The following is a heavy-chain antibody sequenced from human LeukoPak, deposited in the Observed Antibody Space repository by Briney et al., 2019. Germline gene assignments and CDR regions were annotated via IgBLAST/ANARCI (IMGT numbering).Heavy chain of an antibody. CDR3: AREYSSSSFGPY. CDR2: INPNSGGT. V-gene: IGHV1-2*02. CDR1: GYTFTTYA. Sequence: ASVKVSCKASGYTFTTYAMHWVRQAPGQGLEWMGWINPNSGGTNYAQKFQGRVTMTRDTSVSTAYMELSRLRSDDTAVYYCAREYSSSSFGPYWGQGTLVTASS. J-gene: IGHJ4*02. D-gene: IGHD6-6*01.